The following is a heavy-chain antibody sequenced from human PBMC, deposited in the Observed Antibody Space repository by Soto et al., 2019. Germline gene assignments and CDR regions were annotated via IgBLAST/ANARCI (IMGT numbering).Heavy chain of an antibody. J-gene: IGHJ6*02. CDR1: GFTFSSYG. CDR3: ARDCDILTGYAYYYYGMDV. D-gene: IGHD3-9*01. V-gene: IGHV3-33*01. Sequence: GGSLRLSCAASGFTFSSYGMHWVRQAPGKGLEWVAVIWYDGSNKYYADSVKGRFTISRDNSKNTLYLQMNSLRAEDTAVYYCARDCDILTGYAYYYYGMDVWGQGTTVTVSS. CDR2: IWYDGSNK.